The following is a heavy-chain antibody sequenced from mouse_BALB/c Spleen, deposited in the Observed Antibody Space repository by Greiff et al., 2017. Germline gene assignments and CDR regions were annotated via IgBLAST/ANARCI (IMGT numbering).Heavy chain of an antibody. CDR1: GFTFSSYG. CDR3: ARQDDYAYFAY. V-gene: IGHV5-6*01. J-gene: IGHJ3*01. Sequence: EVHLVESGGDLVKPGGSLKLSCAASGFTFSSYGMSWVRQTPDKRLEWVATISSGGSYTYYPDSVKGRFTISRDNAKNTLYLQMSSLKSEDTAMYYCARQDDYAYFAYWGQGTLVTVSA. CDR2: ISSGGSYT. D-gene: IGHD2-4*01.